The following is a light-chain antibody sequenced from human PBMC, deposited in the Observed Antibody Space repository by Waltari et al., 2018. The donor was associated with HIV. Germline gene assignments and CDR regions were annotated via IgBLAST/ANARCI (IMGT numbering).Light chain of an antibody. Sequence: QSVVTQPPSASGTLGQRVTMSCSGGTSNIGSNYVYWYQHLPGTSPKLLIYMNDQRPPGVPDRISGAKSGASASLAISGIRSEDEADYYCASWDDSLGVYWIFGGGTNLTVL. V-gene: IGLV1-47*01. CDR2: MND. J-gene: IGLJ2*01. CDR1: TSNIGSNY. CDR3: ASWDDSLGVYWI.